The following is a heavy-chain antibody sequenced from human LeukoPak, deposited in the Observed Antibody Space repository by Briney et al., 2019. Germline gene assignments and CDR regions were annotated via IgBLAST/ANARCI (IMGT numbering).Heavy chain of an antibody. D-gene: IGHD6-13*01. Sequence: PSETLSLTCTVSGGSIRSSSYYWGWIRQPPGKGLEWIGSIYYSGSTYYNPSLKSRVTISVDTSKNQFSLKLSSVTAADTAVYYCARPGIAAAGPNWYFDLWGRGTLVTVSS. J-gene: IGHJ2*01. V-gene: IGHV4-39*01. CDR2: IYYSGST. CDR3: ARPGIAAAGPNWYFDL. CDR1: GGSIRSSSYY.